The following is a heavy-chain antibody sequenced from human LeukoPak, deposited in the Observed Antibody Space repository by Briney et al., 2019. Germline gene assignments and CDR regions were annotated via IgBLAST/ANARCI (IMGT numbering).Heavy chain of an antibody. CDR2: ISSSSSYV. V-gene: IGHV3-21*01. J-gene: IGHJ3*02. D-gene: IGHD1-26*01. CDR3: AGGDMQELLSRGSFDI. Sequence: GGSLRLSCAASGFTFSSYSMNWVRQAPGKGLEWVLSISSSSSYVYYADSVKGRFTISRDNAKNSLYLQMKSLRAEDTAVYYCAGGDMQELLSRGSFDIWGQGTMVTVSS. CDR1: GFTFSSYS.